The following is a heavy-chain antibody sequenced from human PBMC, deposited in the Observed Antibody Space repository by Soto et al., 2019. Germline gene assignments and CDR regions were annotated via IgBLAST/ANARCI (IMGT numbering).Heavy chain of an antibody. CDR2: IYYSGST. V-gene: IGHV4-39*01. Sequence: SETLSLTCTVSGGSISSSSYYWGWIRQPPGKGLEWIGSIYYSGSTYYNPSLKSRVTISVDTSKNQFSLKLSSVTAADTAVYYCARPVVSSYYYYYMDVWGKGTTVTVS. D-gene: IGHD3-16*02. J-gene: IGHJ6*03. CDR3: ARPVVSSYYYYYMDV. CDR1: GGSISSSSYY.